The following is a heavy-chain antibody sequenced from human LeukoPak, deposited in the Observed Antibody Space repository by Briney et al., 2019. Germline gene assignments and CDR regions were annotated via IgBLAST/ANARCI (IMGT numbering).Heavy chain of an antibody. CDR3: ARHGRGYDDYVSY. CDR2: IYYSGST. D-gene: IGHD4-17*01. V-gene: IGHV4-39*01. J-gene: IGHJ4*02. CDR1: GGSISSSSYY. Sequence: SETLLHTCTVSGGSISSSSYYWGWIRQPPGKGLEWIGSIYYSGSTYYNPSLKSRVTISVDTSKNQFSLKLSSVTAADTAVYYCARHGRGYDDYVSYWSQRTLVTVSS.